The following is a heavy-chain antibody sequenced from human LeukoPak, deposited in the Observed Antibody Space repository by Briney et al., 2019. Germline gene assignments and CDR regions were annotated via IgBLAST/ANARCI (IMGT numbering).Heavy chain of an antibody. V-gene: IGHV4-31*03. J-gene: IGHJ6*02. CDR1: GGSISSGGYY. D-gene: IGHD3-10*01. CDR3: AREWVLVRGVNPGYYYYYGMDV. Sequence: SSETLSLTCTVSGGSISSGGYYWSWVRPHPGKGLEWIGYIYYSGSTYYNLSIKSRVTISVDTCKNQFSLKLSSVTAADTAVYYCAREWVLVRGVNPGYYYYYGMDVWGQGTTVTVSS. CDR2: IYYSGST.